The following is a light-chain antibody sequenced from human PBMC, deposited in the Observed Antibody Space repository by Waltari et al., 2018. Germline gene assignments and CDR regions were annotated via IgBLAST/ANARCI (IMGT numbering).Light chain of an antibody. CDR2: KVS. V-gene: IGKV2-30*02. J-gene: IGKJ1*01. CDR1: QSLVHTDGNTY. Sequence: DVVMTQAPVSLPVTLGQSASISCKSGQSLVHTDGNTYLSWFQQRPGQPPRRLIDKVSNRDSGVPDRFSGSGSGTDFTLQISRVEAEDVGVYYCAQSTHWPPWTFGQGTKVDIK. CDR3: AQSTHWPPWT.